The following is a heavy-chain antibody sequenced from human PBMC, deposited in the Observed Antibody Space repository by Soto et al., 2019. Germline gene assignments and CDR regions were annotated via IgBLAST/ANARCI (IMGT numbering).Heavy chain of an antibody. D-gene: IGHD3-16*01. CDR1: GYTFIKYG. Sequence: ASVKVSCKASGYTFIKYGIAWVRQAPGQGLEGLGWISPYNDNTIYAQKFQGRVTMTADRSTRTVYLDLRSLKSNDTAVYYCARGGYYENVWGKLSHYGLDKSGQGTSVTVSS. CDR2: ISPYNDNT. CDR3: ARGGYYENVWGKLSHYGLDK. V-gene: IGHV1-18*01. J-gene: IGHJ6*02.